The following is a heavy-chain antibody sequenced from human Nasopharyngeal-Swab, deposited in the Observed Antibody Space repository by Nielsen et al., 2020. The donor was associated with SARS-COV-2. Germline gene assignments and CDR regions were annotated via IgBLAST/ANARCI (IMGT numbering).Heavy chain of an antibody. CDR3: ERYGDYVGGDY. V-gene: IGHV4-31*03. D-gene: IGHD4-17*01. Sequence: SETLSLTCTVSGGSISSCGYYWSWIRQHPGKGLEWIGYIYYSGSTYYNPSLKSRVTISVDTSKNQFSLKLSSVTAADTAVYYCERYGDYVGGDYWGQGNLVTVSS. CDR2: IYYSGST. CDR1: GGSISSCGYY. J-gene: IGHJ4*02.